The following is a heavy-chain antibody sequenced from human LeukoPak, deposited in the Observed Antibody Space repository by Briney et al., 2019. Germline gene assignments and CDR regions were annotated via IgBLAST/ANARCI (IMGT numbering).Heavy chain of an antibody. CDR1: GFTFSYHW. V-gene: IGHV3-7*03. D-gene: IGHD6-19*01. CDR2: IKNDGTVK. CDR3: AKVNQQWLVLLADYFDY. J-gene: IGHJ4*02. Sequence: HPGGSLRLSCAASGFTFSYHWMTWVRQAPGKGLEWVANIKNDGTVKNYVDSVKGRFTISRDNAKNSLYLQMNSLRAEDTAVYYCAKVNQQWLVLLADYFDYWGQGTLVTVSS.